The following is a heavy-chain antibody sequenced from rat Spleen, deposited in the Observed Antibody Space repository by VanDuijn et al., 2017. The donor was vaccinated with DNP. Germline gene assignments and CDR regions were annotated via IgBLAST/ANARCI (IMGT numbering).Heavy chain of an antibody. CDR3: ARYWEFDY. CDR2: MWYDGDT. Sequence: QVQLKESGPGLVQPSETLSLTCTVSGFSLTSYSVSWVRQPSGKGPEWMGRMWYDGDTAYNSALKSRLSISRDTSKSQVLLKMNSQQTEDTAMYFWARYWEFDYWGQGVMVTVSS. J-gene: IGHJ2*01. CDR1: GFSLTSYS. D-gene: IGHD5-1*01. V-gene: IGHV2-16*01.